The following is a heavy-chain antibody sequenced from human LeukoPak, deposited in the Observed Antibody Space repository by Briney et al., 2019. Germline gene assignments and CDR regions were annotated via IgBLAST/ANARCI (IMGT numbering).Heavy chain of an antibody. D-gene: IGHD6-6*01. CDR1: GYTFTNYD. CDR3: ARSKLGDFDY. J-gene: IGHJ4*02. Sequence: GASVKVSCKASGYTFTNYDINWVRQATGQGLEWMGWMNPKSGNTGYAQKFQGRVTMTRNTSISTAYMGLSSLRSEDTAVYYCARSKLGDFDYWGQGTLVTVSS. CDR2: MNPKSGNT. V-gene: IGHV1-8*01.